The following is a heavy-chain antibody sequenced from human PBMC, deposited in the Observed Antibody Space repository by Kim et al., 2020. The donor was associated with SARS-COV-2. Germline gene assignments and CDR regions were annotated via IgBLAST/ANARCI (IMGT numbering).Heavy chain of an antibody. J-gene: IGHJ5*02. Sequence: ASVKVSCKASGYTFTSYFIQWVRQAPGQGLEWIGISNTDGSAYYAKNFQGRVTLTRDTSISTVYMELRSLISEDTAVYYCVRERGHWFGPWGQGSLVTVS. V-gene: IGHV1-46*01. CDR1: GYTFTSYF. CDR2: SNTDGSA. CDR3: VRERGHWFGP.